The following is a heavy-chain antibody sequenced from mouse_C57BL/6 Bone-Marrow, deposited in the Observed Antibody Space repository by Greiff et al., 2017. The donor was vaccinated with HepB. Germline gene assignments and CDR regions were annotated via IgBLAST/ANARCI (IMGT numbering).Heavy chain of an antibody. Sequence: QVQLQQSGPELVKPGASVKISCTASGYAFSSSWMNWVKQRPGKGLEWIGRIYPGDGDTNYNGKFKGKATLTADKSSSTAYMQLSSLTSEDSAVYFCARFYYSNDDYFDYWGQGTTLTVSS. V-gene: IGHV1-82*01. CDR2: IYPGDGDT. J-gene: IGHJ2*01. D-gene: IGHD2-5*01. CDR3: ARFYYSNDDYFDY. CDR1: GYAFSSSW.